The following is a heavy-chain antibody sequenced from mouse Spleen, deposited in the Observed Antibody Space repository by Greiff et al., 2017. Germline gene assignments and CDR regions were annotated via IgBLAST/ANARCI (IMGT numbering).Heavy chain of an antibody. CDR3: ARDTGSGTWFAY. V-gene: IGHV5-4*02. J-gene: IGHJ3*01. CDR2: ISDGGSYT. D-gene: IGHD4-1*01. CDR1: GFTFSDYY. Sequence: EVMLVESGGGLVKPGGSLKLSCAASGFTFSDYYMYWVRQTPEKRLEWVATISDGGSYTYYPDSVKGRFTISRDNAKNNLYLQMSSLKSEDTAMYYCARDTGSGTWFAYWGQGTLVTVSA.